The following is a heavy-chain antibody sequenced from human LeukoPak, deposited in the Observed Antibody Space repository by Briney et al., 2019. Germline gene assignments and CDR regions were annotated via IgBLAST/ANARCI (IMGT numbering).Heavy chain of an antibody. V-gene: IGHV3-7*01. D-gene: IGHD2/OR15-2a*01. CDR1: GFTFTRYW. CDR3: SNGIYDTSY. Sequence: GGSLRLTCAASGFTFTRYWMAWVRQAPGKGLEWVANINQDGSEEYYLDSVRGRFTSSRDNAKNSLYLQLNSLRAEDTAVYYCSNGIYDTSYWGQGTLVTVSS. J-gene: IGHJ4*02. CDR2: INQDGSEE.